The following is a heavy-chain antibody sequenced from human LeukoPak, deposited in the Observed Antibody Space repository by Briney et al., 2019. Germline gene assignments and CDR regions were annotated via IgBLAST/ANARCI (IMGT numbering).Heavy chain of an antibody. J-gene: IGHJ5*02. Sequence: SETLSLTCTVSGGSISSGGYSWSWIRQHPRKGLEWIGYIYYSGSTYYNPSLKSRVTISVDTSKNQFSLRLSSVTAADTAVYYCARGYYYDSSGLQNWFDPWGQGTLVTVSS. CDR3: ARGYYYDSSGLQNWFDP. V-gene: IGHV4-31*03. CDR2: IYYSGST. D-gene: IGHD3-22*01. CDR1: GGSISSGGYS.